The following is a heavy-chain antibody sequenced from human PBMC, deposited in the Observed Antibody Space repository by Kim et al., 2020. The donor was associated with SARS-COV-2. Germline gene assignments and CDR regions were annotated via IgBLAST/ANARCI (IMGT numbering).Heavy chain of an antibody. CDR2: ISGSGGTP. J-gene: IGHJ4*02. CDR3: AKAPTMVRGAAFDY. Sequence: GGSLRLSCAASGFTFSSYAISWVRQAPGKGLEWVSGISGSGGTPYYADSVKGRFTISRDNSKNTLYLQMNSLRAEDTAVYYCAKAPTMVRGAAFDYWGQGTLVTVSS. D-gene: IGHD3-10*01. V-gene: IGHV3-23*01. CDR1: GFTFSSYA.